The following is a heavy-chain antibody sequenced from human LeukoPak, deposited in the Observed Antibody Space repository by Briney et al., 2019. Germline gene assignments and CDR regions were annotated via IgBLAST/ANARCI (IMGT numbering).Heavy chain of an antibody. CDR2: INSDGSST. V-gene: IGHV3-74*01. CDR1: GFTFSSYW. CDR3: AGEAAAGGGYTDY. Sequence: GGSLRLSCAASGFTFSSYWMSWVRQAPGKGLVWVSRINSDGSSTSYADSVKGRFTISRDNAKNTLYLKMNSLRAEDTAVYYCAGEAAAGGGYTDYWGQGTLVTVSS. D-gene: IGHD6-13*01. J-gene: IGHJ4*02.